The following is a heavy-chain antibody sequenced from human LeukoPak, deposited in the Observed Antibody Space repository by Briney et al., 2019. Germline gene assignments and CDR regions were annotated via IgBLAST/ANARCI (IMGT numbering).Heavy chain of an antibody. V-gene: IGHV1-8*01. CDR1: GYTFTSYD. CDR3: ARSPVGVRKKHDF. Sequence: GASVTVSFKASGYTFTSYDINWVRQAPGQGLEWMGWMNPTSGHTGYAQKFQGRVTMTRDTSISTAYMELNSLTSEDTAVYYCARSPVGVRKKHDFWGQGTLVIVSS. J-gene: IGHJ4*02. D-gene: IGHD3-10*01. CDR2: MNPTSGHT.